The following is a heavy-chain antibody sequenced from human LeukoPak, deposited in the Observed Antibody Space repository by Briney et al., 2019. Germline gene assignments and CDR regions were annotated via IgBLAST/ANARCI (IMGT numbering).Heavy chain of an antibody. CDR1: GFTFSTYA. Sequence: GGSLRLSCAASGFTFSTYAMSWVRQAPGKGLEWVSSLSGSGGSTYYADSVKGRFTISRDNSKNTLYLQMNSPRHEDTAVYYCAKVLGIAVAGKVDYWGQGTLVTVSS. D-gene: IGHD6-19*01. CDR2: LSGSGGST. V-gene: IGHV3-23*01. CDR3: AKVLGIAVAGKVDY. J-gene: IGHJ4*02.